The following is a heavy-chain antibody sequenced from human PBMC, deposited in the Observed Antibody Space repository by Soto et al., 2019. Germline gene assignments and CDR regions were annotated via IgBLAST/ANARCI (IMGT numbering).Heavy chain of an antibody. CDR3: ARLGPLGGVTFNS. CDR1: GGSVRSSYW. V-gene: IGHV4-4*02. CDR2: IYYSGRT. Sequence: QVQLQESGPGLVKPSGTLSLTCAVSGGSVRSSYWWGWVRQAPGKGLEGIGEIYYSGRTEYNPSLESRVTISVDKSKNEFSLRLTSVTAADTALYFCARLGPLGGVTFNSWGQGKLVTVSS. D-gene: IGHD1-26*01. J-gene: IGHJ5*01.